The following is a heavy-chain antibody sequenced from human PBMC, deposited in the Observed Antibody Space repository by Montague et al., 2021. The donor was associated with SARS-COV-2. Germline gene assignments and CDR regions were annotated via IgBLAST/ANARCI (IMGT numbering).Heavy chain of an antibody. V-gene: IGHV4-39*07. CDR1: GGSISNSSYY. Sequence: SETLSLTCTVSGGSISNSSYYWGWIRPPPGKGLEWEGNIYYTANTNHTLSLQSRATIYANTYKNQFSLKLITVAAADTAVYSCARDIRIAMLVVVTGYGLDVWGQGTTVTVSS. J-gene: IGHJ6*02. CDR2: IYYTANT. D-gene: IGHD3-22*01. CDR3: ARDIRIAMLVVVTGYGLDV.